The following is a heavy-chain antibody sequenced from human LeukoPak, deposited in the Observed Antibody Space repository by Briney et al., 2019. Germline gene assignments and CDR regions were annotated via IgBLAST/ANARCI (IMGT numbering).Heavy chain of an antibody. V-gene: IGHV1-2*02. J-gene: IGHJ3*02. CDR3: ARQGGKLRYFDWSIPGGAFDI. CDR2: INPNSGGT. D-gene: IGHD3-9*01. Sequence: GASVKVSCKASGYTFTGYYMHWVRQAPGQGLEWMGWINPNSGGTNYAQKFQGRVTMTRDKSIRTAYMELSRLTSDDTAVYYCARQGGKLRYFDWSIPGGAFDIWGQGTMVTVSS. CDR1: GYTFTGYY.